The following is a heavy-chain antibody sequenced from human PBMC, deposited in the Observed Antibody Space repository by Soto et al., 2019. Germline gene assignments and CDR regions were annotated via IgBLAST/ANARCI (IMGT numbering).Heavy chain of an antibody. CDR1: GFTFSSYS. Sequence: EVQLVESGGGLVQPGGSLRLSCAASGFTFSSYSMNWVRQAPGKGLEWVSYISSSSSTIYYADSVKGRCTISRDNAKNSLYLQMNSLRDEDTAVYYCARDLYYYGSGSFDYWGQGTLVTVSS. CDR3: ARDLYYYGSGSFDY. D-gene: IGHD3-10*01. CDR2: ISSSSSTI. J-gene: IGHJ4*02. V-gene: IGHV3-48*02.